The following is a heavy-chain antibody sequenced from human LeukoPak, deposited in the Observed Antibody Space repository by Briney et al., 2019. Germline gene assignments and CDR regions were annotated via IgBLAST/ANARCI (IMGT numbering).Heavy chain of an antibody. D-gene: IGHD6-13*01. V-gene: IGHV3-21*01. CDR2: ISSSSSYI. J-gene: IGHJ4*02. CDR1: GFTFSSYS. CDR3: AREHRAMLYSSSWYSPSFFDY. Sequence: GGSLRLSCAASGFTFSSYSMNWVRQAPGKGLEWVSSISSSSSYIYYADSVKGRFTISRDNAKNSLYLQMNSLRAEDTAVYYCAREHRAMLYSSSWYSPSFFDYWGQGILVTVSS.